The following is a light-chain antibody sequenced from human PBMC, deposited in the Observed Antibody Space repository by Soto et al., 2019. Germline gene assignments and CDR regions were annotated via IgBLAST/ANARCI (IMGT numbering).Light chain of an antibody. CDR2: AAS. CDR1: QGISSW. J-gene: IGKJ5*01. CDR3: QQANSFPPNT. Sequence: DIPTTQPRSSVSAYAVARVTITCQPSQGISSWLAWYQQKPGKAHKLLIYAASSLQSGVPPTFSGSGAATAFTLTTSSLQPEDFLAYYCQQANSFPPNTCGQGTRREI. V-gene: IGKV1-12*01.